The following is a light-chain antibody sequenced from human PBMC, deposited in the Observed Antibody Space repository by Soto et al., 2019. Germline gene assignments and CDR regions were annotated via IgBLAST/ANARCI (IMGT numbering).Light chain of an antibody. CDR3: QRYISWWT. V-gene: IGKV3-20*01. J-gene: IGKJ1*01. CDR1: QSISSRY. Sequence: WTPSPRPLSLSPGERAALACWAIQSISSRYLAWYQQKRGQAPRLLMFGASSRATGIPVRFSGSGSRTDFTLTISRLEPEYFAVYYCQRYISWWTFGLGTKV. CDR2: GAS.